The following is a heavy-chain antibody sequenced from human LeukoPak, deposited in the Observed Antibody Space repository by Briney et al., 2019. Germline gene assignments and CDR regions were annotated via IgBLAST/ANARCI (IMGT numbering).Heavy chain of an antibody. V-gene: IGHV3-30*02. Sequence: GGSLRLSCAASGFSFSNYAMNWVRQAPGKGLEWVAFIRYDGSNKYYADSVKGRFTISRDNSKNTLYLQMNSLRAEDTAVYYCAKAATVTSWIDYYYYYMDVWGKGTTVTVSS. CDR1: GFSFSNYA. CDR3: AKAATVTSWIDYYYYYMDV. CDR2: IRYDGSNK. J-gene: IGHJ6*03. D-gene: IGHD2-2*01.